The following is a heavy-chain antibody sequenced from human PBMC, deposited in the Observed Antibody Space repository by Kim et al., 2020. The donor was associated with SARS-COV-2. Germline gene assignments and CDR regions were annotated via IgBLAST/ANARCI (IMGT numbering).Heavy chain of an antibody. V-gene: IGHV3-9*01. D-gene: IGHD1-26*01. CDR3: AKGYSGGFGAVDY. J-gene: IGHJ4*02. Sequence: ADAVQGRFTRARDNAKISLYLQMNSLGDEDTALYYCAKGYSGGFGAVDYWGQGTLVTVSS.